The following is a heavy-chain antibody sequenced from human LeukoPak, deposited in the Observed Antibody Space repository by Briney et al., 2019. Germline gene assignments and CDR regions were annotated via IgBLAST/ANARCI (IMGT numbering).Heavy chain of an antibody. J-gene: IGHJ1*01. Sequence: GGSLRLSCTSSGFILSSFAMSWVRQPPGKGLEWVSSISSPGGNTYYADSVKGRFTISRDNSSNLVYLQMNSLRAEDTAVYYCAKTRNGYTTEYLQHWGQGTLVTVSS. CDR2: ISSPGGNT. CDR1: GFILSSFA. CDR3: AKTRNGYTTEYLQH. D-gene: IGHD2-2*02. V-gene: IGHV3-23*01.